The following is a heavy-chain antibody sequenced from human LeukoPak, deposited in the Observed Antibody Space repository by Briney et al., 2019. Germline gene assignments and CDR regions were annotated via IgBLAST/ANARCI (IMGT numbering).Heavy chain of an antibody. Sequence: PSETLSLTCTVSGGSISSSSYYRGWIRQPPGKGLEWIGSIYYSGSTYYNPSLKSRVTISVDTSKNQFSLKLSSVTAADTAVYYCARLVRGVILGSYYFDYWGQGTLVTVSS. CDR1: GGSISSSSYY. CDR2: IYYSGST. D-gene: IGHD3-10*01. J-gene: IGHJ4*02. CDR3: ARLVRGVILGSYYFDY. V-gene: IGHV4-39*01.